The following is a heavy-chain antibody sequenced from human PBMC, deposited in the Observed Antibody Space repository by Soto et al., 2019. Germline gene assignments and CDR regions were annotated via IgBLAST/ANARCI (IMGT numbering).Heavy chain of an antibody. CDR3: ARRSGRYGMDV. J-gene: IGHJ6*02. D-gene: IGHD2-15*01. CDR1: GGSISSSSYY. Sequence: SETLSLTCTVSGGSISSSSYYWGWIRQPPGKGLEWIGSIYYSGSTYYNPSLKSRVTISVDTSKNQFSLKLSSVTAADTAVYYCARRSGRYGMDVWGQGTTVTVSS. CDR2: IYYSGST. V-gene: IGHV4-39*01.